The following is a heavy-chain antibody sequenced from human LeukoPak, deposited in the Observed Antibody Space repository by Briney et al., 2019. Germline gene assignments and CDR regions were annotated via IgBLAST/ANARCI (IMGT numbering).Heavy chain of an antibody. Sequence: PSETLSLTSTVSGGSISSSSDYWGWIRQPPGKGLEWIGSVYYSASTYYNPSLKSRVTISVDTSKNQFSLKLSSVTAADTAVYYCARQHPYGSSWYLFDYWGQGTLVTASS. J-gene: IGHJ4*02. D-gene: IGHD6-13*01. CDR3: ARQHPYGSSWYLFDY. CDR1: GGSISSSSDY. V-gene: IGHV4-39*01. CDR2: VYYSAST.